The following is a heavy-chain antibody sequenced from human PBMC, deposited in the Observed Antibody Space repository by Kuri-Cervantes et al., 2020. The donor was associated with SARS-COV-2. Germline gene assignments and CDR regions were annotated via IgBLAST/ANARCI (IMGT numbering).Heavy chain of an antibody. CDR3: ARTTMITFGGVIVPFDY. V-gene: IGHV2-70*11. CDR1: GFSLSTSGMC. J-gene: IGHJ4*02. CDR2: IDWDDDK. D-gene: IGHD3-16*02. Sequence: SGPTLVKPTQTLTLTCTFSGFSLSTSGMCVSWIRQPPGKALEWLARIDWDDDKYYSTSLKTRLTLSKDTSKNQVVLTMTNMDPVDTATYYCARTTMITFGGVIVPFDYWGQGTLVTVSS.